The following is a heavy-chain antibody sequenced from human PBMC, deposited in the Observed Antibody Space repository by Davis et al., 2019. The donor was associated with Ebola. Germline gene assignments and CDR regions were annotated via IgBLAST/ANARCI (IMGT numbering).Heavy chain of an antibody. CDR3: ASLRRTITGMDDAFDI. V-gene: IGHV5-51*01. J-gene: IGHJ3*02. CDR1: VHSFTNNW. Sequence: GESLKISCKGSVHSFTNNWIGCVRQRRGKGLECMGIIYPDDSDARYSPSFRGQVTISADKSIKNAFLQWSSLKASDTAMYYCASLRRTITGMDDAFDIWGQGTMVTVSS. D-gene: IGHD6-13*01. CDR2: IYPDDSDA.